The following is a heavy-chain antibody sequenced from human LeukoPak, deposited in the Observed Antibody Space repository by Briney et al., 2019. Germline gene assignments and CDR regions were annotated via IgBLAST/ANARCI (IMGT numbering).Heavy chain of an antibody. Sequence: GGSLRLSCAASGFIFSSHAMNWVRQAPAKGLEWVSSISSSSSYIYYADSVKGRFTISRDNAKNSLYLQMNSLRAEDTAVYYCAREKSSCIDYWGQGTLVTVSS. CDR1: GFIFSSHA. CDR3: AREKSSCIDY. J-gene: IGHJ4*02. CDR2: ISSSSSYI. V-gene: IGHV3-21*01. D-gene: IGHD6-13*01.